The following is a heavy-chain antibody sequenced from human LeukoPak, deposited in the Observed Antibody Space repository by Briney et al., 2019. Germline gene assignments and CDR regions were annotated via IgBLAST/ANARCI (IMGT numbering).Heavy chain of an antibody. J-gene: IGHJ5*02. CDR2: IYYSGST. Sequence: SQTLSLTCTVSGGSISSGDYCWSWIRQPPGKGLEWIGYIYYSGSTYYNPSLKSRVTISVDTSKNQFSLKLSSVTAADAAVYYCARAPGRNNWFDPWGQGTLVTVSS. V-gene: IGHV4-30-4*08. CDR3: ARAPGRNNWFDP. CDR1: GGSISSGDYC.